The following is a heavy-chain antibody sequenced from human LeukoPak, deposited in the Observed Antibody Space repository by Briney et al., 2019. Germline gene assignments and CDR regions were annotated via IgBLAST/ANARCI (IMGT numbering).Heavy chain of an antibody. Sequence: HRASVKVSCKASGYTSTGYYMHWVRQAPGQGLEWMGWINPNSGGTNYAQKFQGRVTMTRDTSISTAYMELSRLRSDDTAVYYCARASGSSSWLNIDYWGQGTLVTVSS. CDR2: INPNSGGT. V-gene: IGHV1-2*02. CDR1: GYTSTGYY. CDR3: ARASGSSSWLNIDY. D-gene: IGHD6-13*01. J-gene: IGHJ4*02.